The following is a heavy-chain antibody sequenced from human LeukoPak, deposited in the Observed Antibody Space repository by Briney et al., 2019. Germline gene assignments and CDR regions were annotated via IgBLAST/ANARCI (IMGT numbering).Heavy chain of an antibody. CDR1: GGSFSGYY. CDR2: INHSGST. CDR3: ARDGKAARPNYYYYYMDV. Sequence: SETLSLTCAVYGGSFSGYYWSWLRQPPGKGLEWIGEINHSGSTNYNPSLKSRVTISVDTSKNQFSLKLSSVTAADTAVYYCARDGKAARPNYYYYYMDVWGKGTTVTVSS. J-gene: IGHJ6*03. D-gene: IGHD6-6*01. V-gene: IGHV4-34*01.